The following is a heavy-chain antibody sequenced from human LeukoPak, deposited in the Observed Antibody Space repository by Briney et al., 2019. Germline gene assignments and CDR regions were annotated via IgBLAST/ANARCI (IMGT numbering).Heavy chain of an antibody. Sequence: GGSLRLSCAASGFPFSSYAMSWVRQAPGKGLEWVSGISAGGGDTYYADSVKGRFTISRGNFKNTLYLQMNSLRAEDTAVYYCAIGNYALGWGQGTLVTVSS. CDR2: ISAGGGDT. V-gene: IGHV3-23*01. D-gene: IGHD3-16*01. CDR1: GFPFSSYA. J-gene: IGHJ4*02. CDR3: AIGNYALG.